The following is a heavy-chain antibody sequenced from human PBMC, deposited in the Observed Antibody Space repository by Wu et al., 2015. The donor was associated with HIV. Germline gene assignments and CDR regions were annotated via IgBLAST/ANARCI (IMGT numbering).Heavy chain of an antibody. CDR3: ARGHYYDTSSSPVY. CDR2: ISAQNGNT. V-gene: IGHV1-18*01. J-gene: IGHJ4*02. Sequence: QAKLVQSGAEVKKPGASVKVSCKASGYIFSDFGIHWVRQAPGEGLEWMGWISAQNGNTKYAQKFQGRVSMTTETSSSTAYMELRSLRSDDTAVYFCARGHYYDTSSSPVYWGPGTRVTVSS. CDR1: GYIFSDFG. D-gene: IGHD3-22*01.